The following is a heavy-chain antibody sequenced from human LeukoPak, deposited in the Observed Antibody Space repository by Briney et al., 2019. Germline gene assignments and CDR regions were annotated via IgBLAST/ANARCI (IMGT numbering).Heavy chain of an antibody. Sequence: GASVKVSCTASGYTFTSYGISWVRQAPGQGLEWMGWISAYNGNTNYAQKLQGRVTMTTDTSTSTAYMELRSLRSDDTAVYYCARVFCTNGVCYASDYWGQGTLVTVSS. CDR1: GYTFTSYG. CDR3: ARVFCTNGVCYASDY. D-gene: IGHD2-8*01. CDR2: ISAYNGNT. V-gene: IGHV1-18*01. J-gene: IGHJ4*02.